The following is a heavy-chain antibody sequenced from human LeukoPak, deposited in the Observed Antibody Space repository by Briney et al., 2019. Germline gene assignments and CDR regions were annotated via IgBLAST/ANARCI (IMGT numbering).Heavy chain of an antibody. D-gene: IGHD3-3*01. CDR2: IYYSVST. V-gene: IGHV4-39*01. Sequence: SETLSLTCTVSGGSISSSSYYWGWIRQPPGKGLEWIGSIYYSVSTYYNPSLKSRVTISVDTSRNQFSLKLSSVTAADTAVYYCARHSPLPTYYDFWSGYPPNAFDIWGQGTMVTVSS. J-gene: IGHJ3*02. CDR3: ARHSPLPTYYDFWSGYPPNAFDI. CDR1: GGSISSSSYY.